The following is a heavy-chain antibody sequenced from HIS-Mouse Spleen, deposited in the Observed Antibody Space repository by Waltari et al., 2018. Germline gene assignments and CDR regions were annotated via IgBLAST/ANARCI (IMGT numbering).Heavy chain of an antibody. J-gene: IGHJ4*02. V-gene: IGHV1-2*02. CDR2: IHPHSGGT. CDR3: ARGGRGRAMVS. D-gene: IGHD5-18*01. CDR1: GYTFTGYY. Sequence: QVQLVQSGAEVKKPGASVKVSCKASGYTFTGYYMHLGRQAPGQGLEWKGWIHPHSGGTNYAQKGQGRVTMTRDTSISTDYMERSRRRSDDTAVYYCARGGRGRAMVSWGQGTLVTVSS.